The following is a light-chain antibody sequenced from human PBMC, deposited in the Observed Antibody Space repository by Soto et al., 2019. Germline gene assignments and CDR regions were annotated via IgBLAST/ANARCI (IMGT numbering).Light chain of an antibody. CDR1: QSISTY. Sequence: EIVLTQSPATPSLSPGERATLSCRASQSISTYLAWYQQKPGQAPRLLIYDTSNRATGIPARFSGSGSETDFTLTISSLEPEDFAVYYCQQRSNWPPLTFGGGTKVEIK. V-gene: IGKV3-11*01. CDR3: QQRSNWPPLT. CDR2: DTS. J-gene: IGKJ4*01.